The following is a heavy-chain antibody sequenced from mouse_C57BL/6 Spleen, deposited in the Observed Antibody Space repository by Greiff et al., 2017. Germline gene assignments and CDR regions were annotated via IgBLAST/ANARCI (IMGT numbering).Heavy chain of an antibody. CDR2: IRSKSNNYAT. V-gene: IGHV10-1*01. CDR1: GFSFNTYA. Sequence: DVKLQESGGGLVQPKGSLKLSCAASGFSFNTYAMNWVRQAPGKGLEWVARIRSKSNNYATYYADSVKDRFTISRDDPESMLYLQMNNLKTEDTAMYYCVRQDPLGYFDVWGTGTTVTVSS. CDR3: VRQDPLGYFDV. J-gene: IGHJ1*03.